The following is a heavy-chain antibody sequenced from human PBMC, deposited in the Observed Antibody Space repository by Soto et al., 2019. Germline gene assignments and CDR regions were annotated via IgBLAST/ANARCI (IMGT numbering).Heavy chain of an antibody. CDR1: GGTFSSYT. CDR2: IIPILGIA. D-gene: IGHD5-12*01. Sequence: QVQLVQSGAEVKKPGSSVKVSCKASGGTFSSYTISWVRQAPGQGLEWMGRIIPILGIANYAQKFQGRVTIPADKPTSTAYMELSSLRSEDTAVFSCGRDREDGYNWGGGQGTLVTVSS. V-gene: IGHV1-69*08. CDR3: GRDREDGYNWG. J-gene: IGHJ4*02.